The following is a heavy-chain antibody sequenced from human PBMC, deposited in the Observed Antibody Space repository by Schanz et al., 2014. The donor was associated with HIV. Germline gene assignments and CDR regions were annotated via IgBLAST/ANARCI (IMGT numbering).Heavy chain of an antibody. J-gene: IGHJ5*01. CDR1: GYTFTSYD. Sequence: QVLLVQSGAEVKKPGASVKVSCKASGYTFTSYDINWVRQATGQGLEWMGWINPNSGGTNYAQKFRDRVTMTRDTSISTAYMELTRLRYDDTAVYYCAKSRFQLHWFDSWGQGTLVTVSS. V-gene: IGHV1-2*02. CDR2: INPNSGGT. D-gene: IGHD2-2*01. CDR3: AKSRFQLHWFDS.